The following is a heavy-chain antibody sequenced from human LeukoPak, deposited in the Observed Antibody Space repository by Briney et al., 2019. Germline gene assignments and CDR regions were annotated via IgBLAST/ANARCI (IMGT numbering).Heavy chain of an antibody. J-gene: IGHJ4*02. CDR3: ARDPPYYYGSGSS. V-gene: IGHV3-7*01. CDR1: GFTFSSYW. Sequence: PGGPLRLSCAASGFTFSSYWMSWVRQAPGKGLEWVANIKQDGSEKYYVDSVKGRFTISRDNAKNSLYLQMNSLRAEDTAVYYCARDPPYYYGSGSSWGQGTLVTVSS. CDR2: IKQDGSEK. D-gene: IGHD3-10*01.